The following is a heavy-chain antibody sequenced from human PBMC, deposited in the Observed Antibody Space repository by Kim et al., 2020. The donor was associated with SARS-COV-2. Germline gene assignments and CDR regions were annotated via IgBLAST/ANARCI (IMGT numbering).Heavy chain of an antibody. Sequence: GGSLRLSCAASGFTFSSYWMSWVRQAPGKGLEWVANIKQDGSEKYYVDSVKSRFTISRDNAKNSLYLQMNSLRAEDTAVYYCARDGSRGIAAAGTIWFDPWGQGTLVTVSS. V-gene: IGHV3-7*01. J-gene: IGHJ5*02. CDR3: ARDGSRGIAAAGTIWFDP. D-gene: IGHD6-13*01. CDR2: IKQDGSEK. CDR1: GFTFSSYW.